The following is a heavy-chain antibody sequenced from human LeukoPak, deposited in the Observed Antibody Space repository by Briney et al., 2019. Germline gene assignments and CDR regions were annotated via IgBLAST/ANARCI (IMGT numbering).Heavy chain of an antibody. CDR3: AKAYNWNLDYYYYYMDV. J-gene: IGHJ6*03. CDR2: ISYDGSNK. V-gene: IGHV3-30-3*01. D-gene: IGHD1-7*01. Sequence: GRSLRLSCAASGFTFSSYAMHWVRQAPGKGLEWVAVISYDGSNKYYADSVKGRFTISRDNSKNTLYLQMNSLRAEDTAVYYCAKAYNWNLDYYYYYMDVWGKGTTVTVSS. CDR1: GFTFSSYA.